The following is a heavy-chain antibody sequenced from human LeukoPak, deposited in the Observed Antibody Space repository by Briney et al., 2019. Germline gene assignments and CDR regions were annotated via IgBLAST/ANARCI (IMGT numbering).Heavy chain of an antibody. D-gene: IGHD3-22*01. V-gene: IGHV4-30-4*07. CDR3: ATQGVTMIVVD. Sequence: PSETLSLTCAVSGGSISSGGYSWSWIRQPPGKGLEWIGYIYYSGSTYYNPSLKSRVTISVDTSKNQFSLKLSSVTAADTAVYYCATQGVTMIVVDWGQGTLVTVSS. CDR2: IYYSGST. CDR1: GGSISSGGYS. J-gene: IGHJ4*02.